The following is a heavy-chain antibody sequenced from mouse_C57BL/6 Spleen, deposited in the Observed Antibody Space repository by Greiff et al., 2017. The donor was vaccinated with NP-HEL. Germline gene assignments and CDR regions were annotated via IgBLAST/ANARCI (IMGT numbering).Heavy chain of an antibody. CDR2: ISYDGSN. J-gene: IGHJ1*03. CDR1: GYSITSGYY. Sequence: EVQLVESGPGLVKPSQSLSLTCSVTGYSITSGYYWNWIRQFPGNKLEWMGYISYDGSNNYNPSLKNRISITRDTSKNQFFLKLNSVTTEDTATYYCARADVGYFDVWGTGTTVTVSS. V-gene: IGHV3-6*01. CDR3: ARADVGYFDV.